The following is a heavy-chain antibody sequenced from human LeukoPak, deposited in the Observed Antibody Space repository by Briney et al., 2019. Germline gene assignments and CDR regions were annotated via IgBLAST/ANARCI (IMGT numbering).Heavy chain of an antibody. CDR3: ARFYYYYGMDD. CDR2: INHSGST. J-gene: IGHJ6*02. Sequence: SETLSLTCAVYGGSFNGYYWSWIRQPPGKGLEWIGEINHSGSTNYNPSLKSRVTISVDTSKNQFSLKLSSVTAADTAVYYCARFYYYYGMDDWGQGTTVTVSS. V-gene: IGHV4-34*01. CDR1: GGSFNGYY.